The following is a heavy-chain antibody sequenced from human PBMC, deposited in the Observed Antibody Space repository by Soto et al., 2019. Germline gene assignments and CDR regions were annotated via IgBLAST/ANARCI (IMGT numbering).Heavy chain of an antibody. CDR3: ARDLRYFDWLSPSPGY. J-gene: IGHJ4*02. V-gene: IGHV1-46*01. D-gene: IGHD3-9*01. Sequence: ASVKVSCKASGYTFTSYYMHWVRQAPGQGLEWMGIINPSGGSTSYAQKFQGRVTMTRGTSTSTVYMELSSLRSEDTAVYYCARDLRYFDWLSPSPGYWGQGTLVTVSS. CDR2: INPSGGST. CDR1: GYTFTSYY.